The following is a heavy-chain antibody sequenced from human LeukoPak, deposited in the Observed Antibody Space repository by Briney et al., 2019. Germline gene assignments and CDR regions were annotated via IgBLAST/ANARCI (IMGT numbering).Heavy chain of an antibody. J-gene: IGHJ4*02. CDR2: IYYSGST. V-gene: IGHV4-34*09. CDR3: ARWKPGLQNFDY. CDR1: GGSFSGYY. Sequence: SETLSLTCAVYGGSFSGYYWSWIRQPPGKGLEWIGYIYYSGSTYYNPSLKSRVTISVDTSKNQFSLKLSSVTAADTAVYYCARWKPGLQNFDYWGQGTLVTVSS. D-gene: IGHD3/OR15-3a*01.